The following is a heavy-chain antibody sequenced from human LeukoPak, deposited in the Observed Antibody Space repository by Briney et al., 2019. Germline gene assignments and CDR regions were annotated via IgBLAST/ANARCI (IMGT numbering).Heavy chain of an antibody. CDR1: GFTFSNYA. Sequence: RGSLRLSCAASGFTFSNYAMSWVRQAPGKGLEWVSVISGRGGSTYYADSVKGRFTISRDNSKNTLYLQMNSLRAEDTAVYYCAKARQWLEYYYYAMDVWGQGTTVTVSS. J-gene: IGHJ6*02. V-gene: IGHV3-23*01. CDR2: ISGRGGST. D-gene: IGHD6-19*01. CDR3: AKARQWLEYYYYAMDV.